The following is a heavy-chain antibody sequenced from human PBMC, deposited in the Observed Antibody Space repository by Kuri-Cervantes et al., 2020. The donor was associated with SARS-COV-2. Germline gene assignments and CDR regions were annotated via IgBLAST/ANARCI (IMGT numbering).Heavy chain of an antibody. Sequence: GGSLRLSCAASGFTFRSYDMHWVRQVTGKGLEWVSGIGTADDTYYPDSVKGRFTISRDNAKNSLYLQMNSLRAGDTAVYYCARGLWNGYYYVSWGQGTLVTVSS. CDR2: IGTADDT. CDR1: GFTFRSYD. D-gene: IGHD3-22*01. J-gene: IGHJ4*02. V-gene: IGHV3-13*01. CDR3: ARGLWNGYYYVS.